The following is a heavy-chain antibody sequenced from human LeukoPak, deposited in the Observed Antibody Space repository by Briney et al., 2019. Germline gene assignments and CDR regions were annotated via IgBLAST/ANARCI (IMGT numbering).Heavy chain of an antibody. CDR1: GYPFTRHY. D-gene: IGHD5-18*01. CDR2: INPNSGGT. Sequence: ASVKVSCKASGYPFTRHYIQWVRQAPGQGLEWMGWINPNSGGTNYAQKFQGRVTMTRDTSINTAYMEVNRLTSDDTAVYYCAREGGDTYGEADYWGLGTLVTVSS. J-gene: IGHJ4*02. CDR3: AREGGDTYGEADY. V-gene: IGHV1-2*02.